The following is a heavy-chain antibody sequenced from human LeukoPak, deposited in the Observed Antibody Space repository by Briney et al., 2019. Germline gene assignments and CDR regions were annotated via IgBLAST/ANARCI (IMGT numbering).Heavy chain of an antibody. D-gene: IGHD1-26*01. V-gene: IGHV3-7*01. CDR1: GFTFSTYW. J-gene: IGHJ4*02. CDR2: IKQDGSEK. Sequence: GGSLRLSCAASGFTFSTYWMSWVRQAPGKGLEWVANIKQDGSEKYYVDSVKGRFTISRDNAKNSLYLQMNSLRAEDTAVYYYARSRTGLVPIDYWGQGTLVTVSS. CDR3: ARSRTGLVPIDY.